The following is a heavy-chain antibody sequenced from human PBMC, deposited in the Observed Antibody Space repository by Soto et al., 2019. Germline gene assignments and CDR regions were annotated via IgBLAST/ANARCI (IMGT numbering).Heavy chain of an antibody. D-gene: IGHD5-12*01. CDR1: GASISNAY. J-gene: IGHJ6*02. V-gene: IGHV4-4*07. CDR2: IHSSGTF. CDR3: ARDNIVSKGYGMDV. Sequence: KPSETLSLTSTVSGASISNAYWSWIRQAAGKRLEWIGRIHSSGTFNYNPSLKSRVSISRDTSKNQISLKLSSVTAADTAVYYCARDNIVSKGYGMDVWGQVTTVTVSS.